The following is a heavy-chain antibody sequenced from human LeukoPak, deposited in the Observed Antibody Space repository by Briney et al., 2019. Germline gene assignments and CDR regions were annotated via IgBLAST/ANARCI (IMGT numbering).Heavy chain of an antibody. V-gene: IGHV3-7*01. CDR1: GFAFSNPW. CDR2: IRHNGNAK. Sequence: PGGSLRLSCVASGFAFSNPWMSWVRQAPGKGLEWVANIRHNGNAKYYVPSVRGRFTISRDNAKNSLYLQMNSLTDEDTALYYCATSHDSAGNDWGQGTLVTVSS. D-gene: IGHD3-22*01. CDR3: ATSHDSAGND. J-gene: IGHJ4*02.